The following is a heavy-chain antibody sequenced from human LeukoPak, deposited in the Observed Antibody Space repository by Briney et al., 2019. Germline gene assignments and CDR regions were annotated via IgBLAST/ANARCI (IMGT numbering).Heavy chain of an antibody. J-gene: IGHJ4*02. CDR1: GLTFSDYV. CDR3: GRSLVDY. Sequence: GGSLRLSCAASGLTFSDYVLYWVRQAPGKGLEWVAVTSYDGSSEYYTDSVKGRFTVSRDNAKNTLYLQMNSLRAEDTAVYYCGRSLVDYWGQGTLVIVSS. CDR2: TSYDGSSE. V-gene: IGHV3-30-3*01.